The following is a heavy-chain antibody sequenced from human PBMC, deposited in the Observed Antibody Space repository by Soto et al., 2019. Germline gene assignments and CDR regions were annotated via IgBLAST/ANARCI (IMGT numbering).Heavy chain of an antibody. V-gene: IGHV4-59*01. CDR1: SGSISSYY. CDR3: VRDDIGLGIDY. Sequence: SETLSLTCTVSSGSISSYYWSWIRQPPGEGLQWIGYIHYSGSTKYNPSLKSRVTMSVDTSKNKFSLSLKSVTAADTAFYYCVRDDIGLGIDYWGLGTLVTVSS. J-gene: IGHJ4*02. D-gene: IGHD1-26*01. CDR2: IHYSGST.